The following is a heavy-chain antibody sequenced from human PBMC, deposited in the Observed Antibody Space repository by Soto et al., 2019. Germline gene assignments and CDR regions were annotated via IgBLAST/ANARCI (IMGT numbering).Heavy chain of an antibody. V-gene: IGHV4-34*01. CDR3: ATRITVFGLLIPPFDP. J-gene: IGHJ5*02. CDR1: GGSVNGYY. CDR2: INHTGGT. Sequence: SETLSLTCAVYGGSVNGYYWNWIRQQPGKGLEWIGEINHTGGTHYNPSLKSRVTMSVDTSKNQFSLRLSSVTAADTAIYYCATRITVFGLLIPPFDPWGQGTQVTVSS. D-gene: IGHD3-3*01.